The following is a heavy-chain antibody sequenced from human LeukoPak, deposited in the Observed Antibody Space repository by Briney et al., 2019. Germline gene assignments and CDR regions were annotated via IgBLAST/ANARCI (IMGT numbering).Heavy chain of an antibody. Sequence: SETVTLTCSVSGGSIISGDYYWSWIRQHPGKGVEWIGYIYYSRSTYYNPSLKSRVTISVDTSKTQFSLKLSSVTAADTAVYYCARELSGYGASDYWGQGTLVTVSS. D-gene: IGHD3-22*01. J-gene: IGHJ4*02. CDR1: GGSIISGDYY. CDR2: IYYSRST. V-gene: IGHV4-31*03. CDR3: ARELSGYGASDY.